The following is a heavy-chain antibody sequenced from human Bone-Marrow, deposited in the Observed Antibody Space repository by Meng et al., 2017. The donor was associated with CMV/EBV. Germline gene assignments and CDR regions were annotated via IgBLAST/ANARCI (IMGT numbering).Heavy chain of an antibody. CDR3: ARDRDSSSSVVYYYYGMDV. CDR2: MNPNSGNT. V-gene: IGHV1-8*03. D-gene: IGHD6-6*01. J-gene: IGHJ6*02. Sequence: ASVKVSCKASGYTFTSYDINWVRQATGQGLEWMGWMNPNSGNTGYAQKFQGRVTITRNTSISTAYMELSSLRSDDTSVYYCARDRDSSSSVVYYYYGMDVWRQGTTVTVSS. CDR1: GYTFTSYD.